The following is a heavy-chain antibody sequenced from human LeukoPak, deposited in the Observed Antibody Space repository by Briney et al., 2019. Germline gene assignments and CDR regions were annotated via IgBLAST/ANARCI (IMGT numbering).Heavy chain of an antibody. Sequence: GASVKVSCKTSGFTFSNYYVHWVRLAPGPGLEWLGNIHPVFLNIYYGQKFQGRVTMTRDTSTSTVYMELSSLTSDDTAVYYCAREAPGTYYFDYWGQGTLVTVSS. CDR3: AREAPGTYYFDY. V-gene: IGHV1-46*01. CDR1: GFTFSNYY. CDR2: IHPVFLNI. J-gene: IGHJ4*02.